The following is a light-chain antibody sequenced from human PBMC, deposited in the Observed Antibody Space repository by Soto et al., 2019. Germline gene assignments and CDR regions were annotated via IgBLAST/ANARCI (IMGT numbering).Light chain of an antibody. J-gene: IGKJ1*01. Sequence: EIMLTQSPGTLSLSPGERATLSCWASQSVGSTYLAWYQQKPGQAPRLLIYGASNRDTGIPDRFSGSGSGTDFTLTISSLEAEDFAVYYCQHYAGPPPWTFGQGTRVEIK. CDR3: QHYAGPPPWT. CDR2: GAS. CDR1: QSVGSTY. V-gene: IGKV3-20*01.